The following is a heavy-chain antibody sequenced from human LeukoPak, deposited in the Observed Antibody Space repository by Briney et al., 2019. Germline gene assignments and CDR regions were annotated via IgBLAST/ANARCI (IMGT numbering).Heavy chain of an antibody. J-gene: IGHJ4*02. V-gene: IGHV3-9*01. CDR2: ISWNSAYI. D-gene: IGHD5-12*01. Sequence: GGSLRLSCAASGFTFHHYAIHWVRQVPGKGLEWVSGISWNSAYIGYADSVKGRFTISRDNAKNSVYLQMNSLRAEDTALYYCAKDKAPLYSGYDWDLDFWGQGTMVTVSS. CDR3: AKDKAPLYSGYDWDLDF. CDR1: GFTFHHYA.